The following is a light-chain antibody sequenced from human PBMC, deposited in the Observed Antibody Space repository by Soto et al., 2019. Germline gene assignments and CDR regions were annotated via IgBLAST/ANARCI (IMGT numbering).Light chain of an antibody. Sequence: DIQMTQSPSTLSASVGERVTITCRASQPINKWLAWYQQKPGKAPNLLIYDATSLESGFPSRFSGSGFGAQFTLTISSLQPDDFATYYCQQYSSPSYTFGQGTRLEIK. J-gene: IGKJ2*01. CDR1: QPINKW. CDR3: QQYSSPSYT. CDR2: DAT. V-gene: IGKV1-5*01.